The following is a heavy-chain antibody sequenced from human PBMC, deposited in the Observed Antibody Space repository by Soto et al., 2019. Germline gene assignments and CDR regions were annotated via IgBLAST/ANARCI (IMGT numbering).Heavy chain of an antibody. J-gene: IGHJ4*02. CDR2: ISSHGGRT. CDR3: VKARATGPKSDFDY. Sequence: GGSLRLSCPASGFTFGTYTMHWVRQAPGRGPECVSTISSHGGRTFYADFVKGRFTMSSDNSKNTLYLQMSSLRLEDTAVYYCVKARATGPKSDFDYWGQGTLVTV. CDR1: GFTFGTYT. V-gene: IGHV3-64D*06. D-gene: IGHD7-27*01.